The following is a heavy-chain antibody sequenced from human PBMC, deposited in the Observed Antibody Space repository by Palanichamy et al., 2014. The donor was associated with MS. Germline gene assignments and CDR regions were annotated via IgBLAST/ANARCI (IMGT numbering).Heavy chain of an antibody. CDR1: GYSISSGYH. J-gene: IGHJ4*02. CDR2: LSYWKH. Sequence: QVQLQQSGPGLVKPSETLSLTCSVSGYSISSGYHWGWIRQPPREGAGVDWEHLSYWKHLLQPSLRSRVTISVDTSKNQFSLRLSSVTAADTAVYYCAREVGGDYPPWGQGTLVTVSS. CDR3: AREVGGDYPP. D-gene: IGHD4-17*01. V-gene: IGHV4-38-2*02.